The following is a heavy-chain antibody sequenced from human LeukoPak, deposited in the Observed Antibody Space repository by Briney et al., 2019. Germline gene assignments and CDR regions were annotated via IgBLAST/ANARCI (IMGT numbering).Heavy chain of an antibody. CDR1: GYTFTSYY. CDR3: ARPGDYYGSPGWFDA. Sequence: ASVKVSCKASGYTFTSYYIHWVRQAPGQGLEWLGIISPSAGSASYAQKFQGRVTMTRDTSTNTVYMELSSLRSEDTAVYYCARPGDYYGSPGWFDAGRQGPLLTVSS. J-gene: IGHJ5*02. D-gene: IGHD3-10*01. V-gene: IGHV1-46*01. CDR2: ISPSAGSA.